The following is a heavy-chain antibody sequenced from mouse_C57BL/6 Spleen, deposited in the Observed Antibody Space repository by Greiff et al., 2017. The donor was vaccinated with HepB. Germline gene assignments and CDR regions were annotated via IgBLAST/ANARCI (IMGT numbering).Heavy chain of an antibody. CDR2: IDPETGGT. J-gene: IGHJ3*01. CDR3: TRGEYGNYLSWFAY. CDR1: GYTFTDYE. D-gene: IGHD2-10*02. Sequence: LVESGAELVRPGASVTLSCKASGYTFTDYEMHWVKQTPVHGLEWIGAIDPETGGTAYNQKFKGKAILTADKSSSTAYMELRSLTSEDSAVYYCTRGEYGNYLSWFAYWGQGTLVTVSA. V-gene: IGHV1-15*01.